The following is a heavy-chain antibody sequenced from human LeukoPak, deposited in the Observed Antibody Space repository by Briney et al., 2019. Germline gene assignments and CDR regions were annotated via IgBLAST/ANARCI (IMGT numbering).Heavy chain of an antibody. Sequence: ASVKVSCKASGYTFTSYDINWVRQATGQGLEWMGWMNPNSGNTGYAQKLQGRVTMTTDTSTSTAYMELRSLRSNDTAVYYCAREARLGYCSTSYCYYYYMDVWGKGTTVTVSS. J-gene: IGHJ6*03. CDR2: MNPNSGNT. V-gene: IGHV1-8*01. CDR1: GYTFTSYD. CDR3: AREARLGYCSTSYCYYYYMDV. D-gene: IGHD2-2*01.